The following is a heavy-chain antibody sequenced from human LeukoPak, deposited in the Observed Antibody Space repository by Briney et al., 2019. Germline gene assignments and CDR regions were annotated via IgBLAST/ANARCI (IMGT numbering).Heavy chain of an antibody. CDR3: ARGYSYYDFWSGPKGSPNWFDP. Sequence: SETLSLTCAVYGGSFSGYYWSWIRQPPGKGLEWIGEINHSGSTNYNPSLKSRVTISVDTSKNQFSLKLSSVTAADTAVYYCARGYSYYDFWSGPKGSPNWFDPWGQGTLVTVSS. D-gene: IGHD3-3*01. CDR2: INHSGST. V-gene: IGHV4-34*01. CDR1: GGSFSGYY. J-gene: IGHJ5*02.